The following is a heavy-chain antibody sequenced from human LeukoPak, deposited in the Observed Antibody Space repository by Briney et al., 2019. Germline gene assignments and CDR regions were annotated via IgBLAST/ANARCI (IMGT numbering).Heavy chain of an antibody. J-gene: IGHJ4*02. CDR1: GYTFTGYY. CDR2: INPNSGGT. V-gene: IGHV1-2*02. Sequence: GASVKVSCKASGYTFTGYYMHWVRQAPGQGLEWMGWINPNSGGTNYAQKFQGRVTMTRDTSISTAYMELSRLRSDDTAVYYCARARPLWFGVNDYWGQGTLVTVSS. D-gene: IGHD3-10*01. CDR3: ARARPLWFGVNDY.